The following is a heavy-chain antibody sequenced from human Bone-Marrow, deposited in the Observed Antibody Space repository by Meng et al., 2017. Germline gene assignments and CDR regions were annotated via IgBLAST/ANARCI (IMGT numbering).Heavy chain of an antibody. CDR1: GFIFSSYE. CDR2: ISTSGSTI. D-gene: IGHD6-19*01. J-gene: IGHJ4*02. Sequence: GESLKISCAASGFIFSSYEMNWVRQAPGKGLEWVSYISTSGSTIYYADSVKGRFTISRDNANNSLYLQMNSLRAEDTAVYYCARDRAVAGTGGRVVDYWGQGTLVTVSS. V-gene: IGHV3-48*03. CDR3: ARDRAVAGTGGRVVDY.